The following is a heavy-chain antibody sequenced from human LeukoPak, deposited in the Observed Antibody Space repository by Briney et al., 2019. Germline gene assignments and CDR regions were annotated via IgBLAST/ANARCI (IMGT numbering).Heavy chain of an antibody. D-gene: IGHD5-18*01. CDR1: GGTFSSYA. Sequence: SVKVSCKASGGTFSSYAISWVRQAPGQGLEWMGRIIPILGIANYAQKFQGRVTITADKSTSTAYMELSSLRSEDTAVYYCARVDTAMVRPFDYWGQGTLVTVSS. CDR3: ARVDTAMVRPFDY. V-gene: IGHV1-69*04. CDR2: IIPILGIA. J-gene: IGHJ4*02.